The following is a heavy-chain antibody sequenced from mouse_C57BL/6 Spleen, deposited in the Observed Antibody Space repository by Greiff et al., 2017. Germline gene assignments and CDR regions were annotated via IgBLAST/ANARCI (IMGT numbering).Heavy chain of an antibody. V-gene: IGHV1-64*01. CDR1: GYTFTSYW. CDR2: IHPNSGST. J-gene: IGHJ2*01. Sequence: VQLQQSGAELVKPGASVKLSCKASGYTFTSYWMHWVKQRPGQGLEWIGMIHPNSGSTNYNEKFKSKATLTVDKSSSTAYMQLSSLTSEDSAVYYCARSGVVDYFDYWGQGTTLTVSS. D-gene: IGHD1-1*01. CDR3: ARSGVVDYFDY.